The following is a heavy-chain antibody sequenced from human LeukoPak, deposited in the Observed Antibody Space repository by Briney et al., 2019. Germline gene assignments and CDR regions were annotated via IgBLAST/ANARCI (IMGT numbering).Heavy chain of an antibody. J-gene: IGHJ4*02. V-gene: IGHV4-39*01. CDR1: GGYISTSNYY. D-gene: IGHD3-16*01. CDR2: IYYSGST. Sequence: PSETLSLTCSVSGGYISTSNYYWGWIRQPPGKGLEWIGTIYYSGSTYYNPSLQSRVTISLDTSKNQFSLHVRSVTAVDTATYYCARFFYYDASLPPYWGQGTLVIFSS. CDR3: ARFFYYDASLPPY.